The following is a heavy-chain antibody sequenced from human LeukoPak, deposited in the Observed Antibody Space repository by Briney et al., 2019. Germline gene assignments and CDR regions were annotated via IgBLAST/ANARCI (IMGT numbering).Heavy chain of an antibody. Sequence: SETLSLTCAVSGYSISSGYYWGWIRQPPGKGLEWIGSIYHSGSTYYNPSLKSRVTISVDTSKNQFSLKLSSVTAADTAVYYCARQDVVVVADPFDYWGQGTLVTVSS. CDR3: ARQDVVVVADPFDY. J-gene: IGHJ4*02. CDR2: IYHSGST. CDR1: GYSISSGYY. D-gene: IGHD2-15*01. V-gene: IGHV4-38-2*01.